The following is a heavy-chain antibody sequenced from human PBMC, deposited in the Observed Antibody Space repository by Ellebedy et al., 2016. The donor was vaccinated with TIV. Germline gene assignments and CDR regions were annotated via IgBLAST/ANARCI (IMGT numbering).Heavy chain of an antibody. J-gene: IGHJ4*02. CDR1: GFTFTRYA. CDR3: AKATSGSYYYFDY. CDR2: VSGSGSNT. Sequence: PGGSLRLSCAASGFTFTRYAMGWVRQAPGKGLAWVSTVSGSGSNTYYADSVKGRFTISRDNFKNTLYLQMNSLRAEDTAVYYCAKATSGSYYYFDYWGQGTLVTVSS. D-gene: IGHD1-26*01. V-gene: IGHV3-23*01.